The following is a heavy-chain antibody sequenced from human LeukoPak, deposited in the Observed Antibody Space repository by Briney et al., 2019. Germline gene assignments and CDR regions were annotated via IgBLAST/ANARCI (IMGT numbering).Heavy chain of an antibody. V-gene: IGHV6-1*01. CDR2: TYYRSKWYS. CDR3: ARGGLVRRTINSLIAFDI. J-gene: IGHJ3*02. Sequence: SQTRSLTSALSGDSVSRKSGGWNWIRQSPSRGLEWLGRTYYRSKWYSDDALSVKGRITINPDTVKNQFSLQLNSVTPEDTALYYCARGGLVRRTINSLIAFDIWGQGIMVTVSS. D-gene: IGHD3-10*01. CDR1: GDSVSRKSGG.